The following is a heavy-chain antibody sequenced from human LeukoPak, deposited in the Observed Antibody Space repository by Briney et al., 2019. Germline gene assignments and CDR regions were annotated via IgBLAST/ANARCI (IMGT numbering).Heavy chain of an antibody. CDR1: GFTFSSYA. CDR2: ISGSGGST. J-gene: IGHJ4*02. Sequence: TGGSLRLSCAASGFTFSSYAMSWVRQAPGKGLEWVSAISGSGGSTYYADSVKGRFTISRDNSKNTLYLQMNSLRAEDTAVYYCAKDLHYYGSWGARGAFDCWGQGTLVTVSS. V-gene: IGHV3-23*01. CDR3: AKDLHYYGSWGARGAFDC. D-gene: IGHD3-10*01.